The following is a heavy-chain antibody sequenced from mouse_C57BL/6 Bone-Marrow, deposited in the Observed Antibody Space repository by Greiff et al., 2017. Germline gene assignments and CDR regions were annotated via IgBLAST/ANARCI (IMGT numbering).Heavy chain of an antibody. V-gene: IGHV14-2*01. D-gene: IGHD2-3*01. CDR2: IDPQDGAT. CDR3: ARRDGTYYFDY. Sequence: VQLQQSGAELAKPGASVKLSCTASGFNIKDYYMHWVKQRTEQGLEWIGRIDPQDGATKYAPQFQGKDTIKADTAYNTAYLQLSSLTSEDTAVYYCARRDGTYYFDYWGQGTTLTVSS. J-gene: IGHJ2*01. CDR1: GFNIKDYY.